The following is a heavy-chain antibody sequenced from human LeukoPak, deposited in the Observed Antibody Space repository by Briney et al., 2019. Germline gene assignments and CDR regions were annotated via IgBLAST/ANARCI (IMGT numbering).Heavy chain of an antibody. Sequence: GGSLRLPCAASGFTFSSYSMNWVRQAPGKGLEWVSSISSSSSYIYYADSVKGRFTISRENAKNSLYLQMNSLRAEDRAVDYCARGSAYYGSSGYICDYWGQGTLVTVSS. D-gene: IGHD3-22*01. CDR1: GFTFSSYS. CDR3: ARGSAYYGSSGYICDY. J-gene: IGHJ4*02. CDR2: ISSSSSYI. V-gene: IGHV3-21*01.